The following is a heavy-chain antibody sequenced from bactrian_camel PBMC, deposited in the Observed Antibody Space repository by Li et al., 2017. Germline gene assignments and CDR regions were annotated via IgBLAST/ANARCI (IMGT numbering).Heavy chain of an antibody. CDR1: GFPFSSYV. CDR2: VAALTGAT. D-gene: IGHD5*01. Sequence: VQLVESGGGLVQPGGSLRLSCVASGFPFSSYVMSWVRQAPGKELEWVAHVAALTGATAYADSVKGRFTISRDNARKTLTLQMDKLTPEDTAMYYCAAGTSTGFPFRESAYPYWGQGTQVTVS. J-gene: IGHJ4*01. V-gene: IGHV3S40*01. CDR3: AAGTSTGFPFRESAYPY.